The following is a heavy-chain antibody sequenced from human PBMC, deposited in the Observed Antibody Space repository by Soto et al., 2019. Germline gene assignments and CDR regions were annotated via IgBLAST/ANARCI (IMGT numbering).Heavy chain of an antibody. CDR2: ISGSGGST. Sequence: PGGSLRLSCAASGFTFSSYAMSWVRQAPGKGLEWVSAISGSGGSTYYADSVKGRFTISRDNSKNTLSLQMDSLRAEDTAVYYCAKQVRDGTSSPYYFDYWGRGTPVTVSS. D-gene: IGHD6-6*01. J-gene: IGHJ4*02. CDR1: GFTFSSYA. V-gene: IGHV3-23*01. CDR3: AKQVRDGTSSPYYFDY.